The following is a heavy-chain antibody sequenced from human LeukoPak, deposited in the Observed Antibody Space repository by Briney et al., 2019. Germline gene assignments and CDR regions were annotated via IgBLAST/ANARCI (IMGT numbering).Heavy chain of an antibody. Sequence: SQTLSLTCAISGDSVSSDSAGWSRIRQSPSRGLEWLGRTYYRSKWYNDYAVSVKSRITINPDTSKNQFSLQLNSVTPEDTAVYYCTRGGEAIATWGQGTLVTVSS. CDR2: TYYRSKWYN. V-gene: IGHV6-1*01. J-gene: IGHJ5*02. D-gene: IGHD2-2*02. CDR1: GDSVSSDSAG. CDR3: TRGGEAIAT.